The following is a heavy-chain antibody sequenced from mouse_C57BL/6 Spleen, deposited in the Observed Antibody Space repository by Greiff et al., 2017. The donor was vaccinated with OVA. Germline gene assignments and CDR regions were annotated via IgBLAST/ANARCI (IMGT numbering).Heavy chain of an antibody. V-gene: IGHV1-26*01. D-gene: IGHD1-1*01. CDR1: GYTFTDYY. J-gene: IGHJ4*01. Sequence: EVQLQQSGPELVKPGASVKISCKASGYTFTDYYMNWVKQSHGKSLEWIGDINPNNGGTSYNQKFKGKATLTVDKSSSTAYMALRSLTSEDSAVYYCARDYYGSSYGAMDYWGQGTSVTVSS. CDR2: INPNNGGT. CDR3: ARDYYGSSYGAMDY.